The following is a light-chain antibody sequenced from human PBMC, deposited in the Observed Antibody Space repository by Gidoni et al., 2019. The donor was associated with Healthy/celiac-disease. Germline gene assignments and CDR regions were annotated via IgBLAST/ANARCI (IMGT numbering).Light chain of an antibody. CDR1: QSVLYSSNNKNY. CDR2: WAS. CDR3: QQYYSTPRT. J-gene: IGKJ1*01. V-gene: IGKV4-1*01. Sequence: DIVMTQSPDSLAVSLGERATINCKSSQSVLYSSNNKNYLVWYQQKPGQPPKLLIYWASTQESGVPDRFSGSGSGTDFTLTISSLQAEDVAVYYCQQYYSTPRTFGQGTKVEIK.